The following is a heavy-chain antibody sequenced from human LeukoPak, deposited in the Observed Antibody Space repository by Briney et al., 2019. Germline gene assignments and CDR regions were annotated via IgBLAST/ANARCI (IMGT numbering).Heavy chain of an antibody. Sequence: GSLRLSCAASGFTFSDYYMSWIRRAPGMGLEWVSYITTSDTTIYYADSVKGRFTISRDNAKNSLYLQMNSLRAEDTAVYYCARHAGSYAFDIWGQGTMVTVSS. J-gene: IGHJ3*02. D-gene: IGHD1-14*01. V-gene: IGHV3-11*04. CDR2: ITTSDTTI. CDR1: GFTFSDYY. CDR3: ARHAGSYAFDI.